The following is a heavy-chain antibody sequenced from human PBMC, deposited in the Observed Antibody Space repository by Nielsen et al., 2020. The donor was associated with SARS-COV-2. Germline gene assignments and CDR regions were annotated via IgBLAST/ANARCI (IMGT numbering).Heavy chain of an antibody. CDR1: GYTFTGYY. CDR2: INPNSGGT. J-gene: IGHJ5*02. CDR3: AKGPRIFGVVIIGHNWFDP. V-gene: IGHV1-2*02. D-gene: IGHD3-3*01. Sequence: ASVKVSCKASGYTFTGYYMHWVRQAPGQGLEWMGWINPNSGGTNYAQKFQGRVTMTRDTSISTAYMELSRLRSDDTAVYYCAKGPRIFGVVIIGHNWFDPWGQGTLVTVSS.